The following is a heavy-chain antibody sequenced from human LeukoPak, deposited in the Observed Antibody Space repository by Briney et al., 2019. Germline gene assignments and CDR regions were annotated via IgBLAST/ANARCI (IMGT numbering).Heavy chain of an antibody. D-gene: IGHD5-24*01. J-gene: IGHJ4*02. Sequence: PSETLSLTCTVSGGSISSGSYYWSWIRQPAGKGLEWIGRIYTSGSTNYNPSLKSRVTISVDTSKNQFSLKLSSVTAADTAVYYCARGWRWLQEYYFDYWGQGTLVTVSS. CDR2: IYTSGST. CDR1: GGSISSGSYY. V-gene: IGHV4-61*02. CDR3: ARGWRWLQEYYFDY.